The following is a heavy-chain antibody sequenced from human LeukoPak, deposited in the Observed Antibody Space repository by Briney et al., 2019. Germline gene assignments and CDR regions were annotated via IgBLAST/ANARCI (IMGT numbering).Heavy chain of an antibody. V-gene: IGHV4-61*02. J-gene: IGHJ6*03. CDR3: ARDIAVAGTYYYYYYMDV. Sequence: SETLSLTCTVSGGSINSGSYYWSWIRQPAGKGLEWIGRIYTRGNTNYNPSLKSRVTISVDTSKNQFSLKLSSVTAADTALYYCARDIAVAGTYYYYYYMDVWGKGTTVTISS. CDR1: GGSINSGSYY. D-gene: IGHD6-19*01. CDR2: IYTRGNT.